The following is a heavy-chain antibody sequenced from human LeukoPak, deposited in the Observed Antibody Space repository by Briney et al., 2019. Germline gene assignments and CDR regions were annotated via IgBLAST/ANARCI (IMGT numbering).Heavy chain of an antibody. V-gene: IGHV3-23*01. CDR3: AKGYSYGAYYYYGIDV. Sequence: PGGSLRLSCAASGFTFSNYAMSWVRQAPGKGLEWVSALSGSGGRSTYYADSVKGRFTISRDNSKNTLYLRMNSLRVEDTAVYYCAKGYSYGAYYYYGIDVWGQGTTVTVSS. J-gene: IGHJ6*02. D-gene: IGHD5-18*01. CDR1: GFTFSNYA. CDR2: LSGSGGRST.